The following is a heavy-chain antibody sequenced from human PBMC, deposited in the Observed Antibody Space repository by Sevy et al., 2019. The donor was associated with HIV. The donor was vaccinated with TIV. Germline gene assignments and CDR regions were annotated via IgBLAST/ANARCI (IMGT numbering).Heavy chain of an antibody. CDR2: INPNSGGT. J-gene: IGHJ5*02. CDR1: GYTFTGYY. Sequence: ASVKVSCKASGYTFTGYYMHWVRQAPGQGLEWMGRINPNSGGTNYAQKFQGRVTMTKDTSISTAYMELSRLRSDDTAVYYCAREENIAAAPFWSNWFDPWGQGTLVTVSS. V-gene: IGHV1-2*06. CDR3: AREENIAAAPFWSNWFDP. D-gene: IGHD6-13*01.